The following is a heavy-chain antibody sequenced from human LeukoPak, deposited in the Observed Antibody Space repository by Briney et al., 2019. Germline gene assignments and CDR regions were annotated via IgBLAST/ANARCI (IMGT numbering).Heavy chain of an antibody. CDR2: ISSNGGST. J-gene: IGHJ4*02. CDR3: ASGIYYGSGIYRNDYH. CDR1: GFTFSRYA. Sequence: GGSLRLSCSASGFTFSRYAMHWVRQAPGKGLEYVSAISSNGGSTYYADSVKGRFTVSRDNANSTLYLQMSSLRVDDTAVYYCASGIYYGSGIYRNDYHWGQGTLVTVSS. D-gene: IGHD3-10*01. V-gene: IGHV3-64*04.